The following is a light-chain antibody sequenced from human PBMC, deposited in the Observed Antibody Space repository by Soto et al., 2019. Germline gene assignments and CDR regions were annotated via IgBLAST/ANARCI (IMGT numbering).Light chain of an antibody. CDR3: QQYYNTPLT. Sequence: DIVMTQSPDSLAVSLGERVTINCKSSQSVLYSSNNRNYLAWFQQKPGQPPKLLIYWASTRESGVPDRFSGSGSGTDFTLTISGLHAEDVAVYYCQQYYNTPLTLGGGTKVDIK. V-gene: IGKV4-1*01. J-gene: IGKJ4*01. CDR2: WAS. CDR1: QSVLYSSNNRNY.